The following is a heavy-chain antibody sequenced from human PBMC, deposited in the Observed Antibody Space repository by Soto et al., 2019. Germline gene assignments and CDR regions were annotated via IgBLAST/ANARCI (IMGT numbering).Heavy chain of an antibody. Sequence: EVQLVESGGGLVQPGGSLRLSCAASGFRFSSYWMAWVRQTPAKGLEWVANIDQYGSQKYYVDSVKGRFTISRDNAKNSLYLQLTSLGVEDTAVYYCAREVFSAWYYFDSWGQGTRVTVSS. J-gene: IGHJ4*02. D-gene: IGHD6-19*01. CDR2: IDQYGSQK. CDR1: GFRFSSYW. CDR3: AREVFSAWYYFDS. V-gene: IGHV3-7*04.